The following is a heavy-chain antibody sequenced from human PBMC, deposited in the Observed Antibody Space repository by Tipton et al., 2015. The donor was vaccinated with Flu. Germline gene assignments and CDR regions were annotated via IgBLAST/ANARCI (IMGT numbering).Heavy chain of an antibody. CDR3: ARHGDPIYGMDV. J-gene: IGHJ6*02. D-gene: IGHD4-17*01. CDR1: GYNFTNHW. CDR2: IWPDDSDT. V-gene: IGHV5-51*01. Sequence: VQLVQSGAEVKKPGESLKISCKASGYNFTNHWIGWVRRMPGKGLEWMGIIWPDDSDTKYSPSFQGQVIISADKSISTAYLQWSSLKASDPAMFYCARHGDPIYGMDVWGQGTTVTVSS.